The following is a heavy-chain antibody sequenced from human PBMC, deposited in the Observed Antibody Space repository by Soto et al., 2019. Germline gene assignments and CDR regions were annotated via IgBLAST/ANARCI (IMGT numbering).Heavy chain of an antibody. CDR2: ISYDGSNK. D-gene: IGHD3-3*01. V-gene: IGHV3-30*18. Sequence: QVQLVESGGGVVQPGRSLRLSWAASGFTFSSYGMHWVRQAPGKGLEWVAVISYDGSNKYYADSVKGRFTISRDNSKNPLYLQMNSLRAEDTAVYYCAKVGRGYYDFWSGWLSLDYYMDVWGKGTTVTVSS. CDR3: AKVGRGYYDFWSGWLSLDYYMDV. CDR1: GFTFSSYG. J-gene: IGHJ6*03.